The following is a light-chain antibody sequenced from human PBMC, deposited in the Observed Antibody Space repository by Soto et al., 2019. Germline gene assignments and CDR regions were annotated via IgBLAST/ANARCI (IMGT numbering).Light chain of an antibody. J-gene: IGKJ4*01. Sequence: EIVLTQSPATLSLSPGERATLSCRASQTIYKALAWYQQKPGQAPRLLIYDASNRASGIPARFSGSGSGTDFTLTISCLEPEDFAVYYCQQLSDWPLTFGGGTTLEI. V-gene: IGKV3-11*01. CDR2: DAS. CDR1: QTIYKA. CDR3: QQLSDWPLT.